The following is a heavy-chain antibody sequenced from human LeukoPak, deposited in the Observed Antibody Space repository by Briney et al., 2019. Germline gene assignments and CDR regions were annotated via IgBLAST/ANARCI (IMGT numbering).Heavy chain of an antibody. CDR1: GFIVSSNY. CDR2: IYSGGST. D-gene: IGHD6-6*01. CDR3: ARSSSDIAARPIDY. Sequence: PGRSLRLSCAASGFIVSSNYMSWVSQASGKGLEWVSVIYSGGSTYYADSVKGRFTISRDNSKNTLYLQMNSLRAEDTAVYYCARSSSDIAARPIDYWGQGTLVTVSS. J-gene: IGHJ4*02. V-gene: IGHV3-53*01.